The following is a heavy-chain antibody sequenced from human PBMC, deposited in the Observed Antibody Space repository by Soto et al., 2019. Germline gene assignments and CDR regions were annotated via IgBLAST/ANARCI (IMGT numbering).Heavy chain of an antibody. J-gene: IGHJ4*02. CDR1: GGSISSGDYY. CDR2: IYYSGST. CDR3: ARAAFWSGSNFDY. Sequence: KPSETLSLTCTVSGGSISSGDYYWSWIRQPPGKGLEWIGYIYYSGSTYYNPSLKSRVTISVDTSKNQFSLKLSSVTAADTAVYYCARAAFWSGSNFDYWGQGTLVTVSS. D-gene: IGHD3-3*01. V-gene: IGHV4-30-4*01.